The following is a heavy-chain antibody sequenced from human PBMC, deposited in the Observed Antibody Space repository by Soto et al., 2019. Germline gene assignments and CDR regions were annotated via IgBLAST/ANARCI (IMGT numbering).Heavy chain of an antibody. D-gene: IGHD4-17*01. J-gene: IGHJ6*02. CDR2: IIPIFGTA. CDR3: ARDHTPATVTTSGVMDV. Sequence: SVKVSCKASGGTFSSYAISWVRQAPGQGLEWMGGIIPIFGTANYAQKFQGRVTITADESTSTAYMELSSLRSEDTAVYYCARDHTPATVTTSGVMDVWGQGTTVTSP. CDR1: GGTFSSYA. V-gene: IGHV1-69*13.